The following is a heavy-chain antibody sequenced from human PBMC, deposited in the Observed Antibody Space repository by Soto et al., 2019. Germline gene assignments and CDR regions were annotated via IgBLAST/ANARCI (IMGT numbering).Heavy chain of an antibody. D-gene: IGHD3-9*01. V-gene: IGHV1-18*01. CDR2: ISAYNGNT. Sequence: GSVKVSCKASGYTFTSYGISWVREAPGEGLEWMGWISAYNGNTNYAQKLQGRVTMTTDTSTSTAYMELRSLRSDDTAVYYCARDGLADYDILTGYKDYYYGMDVWGQGTAVTVSS. J-gene: IGHJ6*02. CDR1: GYTFTSYG. CDR3: ARDGLADYDILTGYKDYYYGMDV.